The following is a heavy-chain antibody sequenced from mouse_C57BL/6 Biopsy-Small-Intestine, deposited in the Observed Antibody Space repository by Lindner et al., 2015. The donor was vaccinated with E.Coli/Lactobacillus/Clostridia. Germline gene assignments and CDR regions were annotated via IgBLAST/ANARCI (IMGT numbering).Heavy chain of an antibody. V-gene: IGHV3-5*01. Sequence: VQLQESGPGLVKPSQTVFLTCTVTGISITTGNFRWSWIRQFPGNKLEWIGYIKYSGTVTYNPSLTSRTTITRDTPKNQFFLEMTSLTAEDTATYFCARDCDWYFDVWGTGTTATVSS. CDR3: ARDCDWYFDV. J-gene: IGHJ1*03. CDR1: GISITTGNFR. CDR2: IKYSGTV.